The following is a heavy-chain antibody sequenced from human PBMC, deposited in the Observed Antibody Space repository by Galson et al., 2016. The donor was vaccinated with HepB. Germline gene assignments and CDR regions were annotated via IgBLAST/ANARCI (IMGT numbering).Heavy chain of an antibody. Sequence: SLRLSCAASGFTFSHYAMSWVRQAPGKGLECATVVSGNGVSTDYADSVKGRFTVSRDKSKNTMFLQMNSLRAEDTAVYYCARLDQGRSDYFDWWGQGTLVTVSS. D-gene: IGHD1/OR15-1a*01. CDR3: ARLDQGRSDYFDW. CDR2: VSGNGVST. CDR1: GFTFSHYA. V-gene: IGHV3-23*01. J-gene: IGHJ4*02.